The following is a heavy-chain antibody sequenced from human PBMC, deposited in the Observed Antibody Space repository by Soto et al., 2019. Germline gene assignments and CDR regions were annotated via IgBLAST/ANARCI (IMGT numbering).Heavy chain of an antibody. D-gene: IGHD6-13*01. J-gene: IGHJ5*02. CDR2: ISYDGSNK. Sequence: GGSLRLSCAASGFTFSSYAMHWVRQAPGKGLEWVAVISYDGSNKYYADSVKGRFTISRDNSKNTLYLQMNSLRAEDTAVYYYARDAAAAGTVYWFDPWGQGTLVTVSS. V-gene: IGHV3-30-3*01. CDR3: ARDAAAAGTVYWFDP. CDR1: GFTFSSYA.